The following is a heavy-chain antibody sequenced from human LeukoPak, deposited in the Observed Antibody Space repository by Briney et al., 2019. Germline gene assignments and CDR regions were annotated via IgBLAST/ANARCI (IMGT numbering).Heavy chain of an antibody. J-gene: IGHJ6*03. Sequence: KPSETLSLTCTVSGYSISSGYYWGWIRQPPGKGLEWIGSIYHSGSTYYNPSLKSRVTTSVDTSKNQFSLKLSSVTAADTAVYYCARIQLWYQRGSYYYMDVWGKGTTVTISS. CDR1: GYSISSGYY. CDR3: ARIQLWYQRGSYYYMDV. V-gene: IGHV4-38-2*02. CDR2: IYHSGST. D-gene: IGHD5-18*01.